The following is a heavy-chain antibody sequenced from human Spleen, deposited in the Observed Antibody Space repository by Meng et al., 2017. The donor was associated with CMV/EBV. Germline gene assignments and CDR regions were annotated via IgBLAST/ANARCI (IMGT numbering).Heavy chain of an antibody. CDR3: ARGVATRKGTWFDP. CDR1: GGSINSGCYS. D-gene: IGHD5-12*01. V-gene: IGHV4-31*02. Sequence: SGGSINSGCYSWSWIRQHPGKGLEWIGYIYYSGSTYYNPSLKSRVTVSVDTSKNQFSLKLSSVTAADTAVYYCARGVATRKGTWFDPWGQGTLVTVSS. CDR2: IYYSGST. J-gene: IGHJ5*02.